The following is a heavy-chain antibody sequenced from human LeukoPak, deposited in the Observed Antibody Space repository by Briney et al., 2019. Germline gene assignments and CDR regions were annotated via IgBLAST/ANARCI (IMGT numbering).Heavy chain of an antibody. D-gene: IGHD6-19*01. V-gene: IGHV4-39*01. J-gene: IGHJ4*02. Sequence: SETLSLTCTVSGGSISSSGYYWGWIRQPPGKGLEWIGSIYYSGSTYYNPSLKSRVTISVDTSKNQFSLKLSSVTAADTAVYYCARRRSVATDYWGQGTLVTVSS. CDR2: IYYSGST. CDR1: GGSISSSGYY. CDR3: ARRRSVATDY.